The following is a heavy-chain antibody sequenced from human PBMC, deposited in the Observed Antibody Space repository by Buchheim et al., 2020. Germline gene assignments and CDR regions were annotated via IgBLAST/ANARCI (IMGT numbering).Heavy chain of an antibody. V-gene: IGHV4-59*01. CDR1: GGSISSYY. CDR2: IYYSGST. D-gene: IGHD3-22*01. Sequence: QVQLQESGPGLVKPSETLSLTCTVSGGSISSYYWSWIRQPPGKGLEWIGYIYYSGSTNYNPSLKSRVTISVDTSKNQFSLKLSSVTAADTAVYYCARVSSYGFPYYYDSSGGFDYWGQGTL. J-gene: IGHJ4*02. CDR3: ARVSSYGFPYYYDSSGGFDY.